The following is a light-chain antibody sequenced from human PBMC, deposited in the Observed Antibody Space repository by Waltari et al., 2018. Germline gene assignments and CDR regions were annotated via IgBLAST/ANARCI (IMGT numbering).Light chain of an antibody. V-gene: IGKV2-40*01. CDR3: MQHKALPLT. CDR1: QSLLHTDGYTY. CDR2: GGS. J-gene: IGKJ4*01. Sequence: DIVMTQTPLSLPVTPGEPASISCRSSQSLLHTDGYTYLDWYLQKPGQSPQLLIYGGSNRASGVPDMFSGSGSGTDFTLKISKVEAEDVGVYYCMQHKALPLTFGGGTKVEIK.